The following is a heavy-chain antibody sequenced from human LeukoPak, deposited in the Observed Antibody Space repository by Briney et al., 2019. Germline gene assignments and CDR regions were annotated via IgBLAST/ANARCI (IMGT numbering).Heavy chain of an antibody. CDR3: ARDTLDYYGMDV. V-gene: IGHV3-30*04. CDR2: ISYDGSNK. Sequence: GGSLRLSCAASGFTFSSYAMHWVRQAPGKGLGWVAVISYDGSNKYYADSVKGGFTISRDNSKNTLYLQMNSLRAEDTAVYYCARDTLDYYGMDVWGKGTTVTVSS. J-gene: IGHJ6*04. CDR1: GFTFSSYA.